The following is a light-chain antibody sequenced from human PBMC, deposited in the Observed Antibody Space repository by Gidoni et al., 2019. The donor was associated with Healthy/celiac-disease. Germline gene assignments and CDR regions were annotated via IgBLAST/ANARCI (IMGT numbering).Light chain of an antibody. V-gene: IGKV1-17*01. CDR2: AAS. CDR1: QGIRSD. J-gene: IGKJ4*01. Sequence: DSQMTESPSSLSASVGDRVTITCRASQGIRSDLGWYQQKPGKAPKRLIYAASSLQSGVPSRFSGSGSGTEFTLTISSLQPEDFATYYCLQHNSYPLTFGRGTKVEIK. CDR3: LQHNSYPLT.